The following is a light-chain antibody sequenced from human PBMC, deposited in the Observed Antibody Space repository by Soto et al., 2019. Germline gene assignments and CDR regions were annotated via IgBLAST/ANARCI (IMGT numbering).Light chain of an antibody. V-gene: IGKV3-15*01. Sequence: EVVMTQSPATLSVSPGERATVSCRASHSVGSLLAWYQQKPGQAPRLLIYGASTRATGIPARFTGSGSGTEFTLTISSLQSEDFAVYSCQQYNNWPITFGPGTRLEIK. CDR3: QQYNNWPIT. CDR1: HSVGSL. CDR2: GAS. J-gene: IGKJ5*01.